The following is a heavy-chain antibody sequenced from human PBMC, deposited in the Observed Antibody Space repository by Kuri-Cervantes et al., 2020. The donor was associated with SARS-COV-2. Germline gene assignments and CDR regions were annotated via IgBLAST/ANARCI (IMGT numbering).Heavy chain of an antibody. Sequence: SGPTLVKPTQTLTLTCSISGFSLNTRGMSVSWFRRPPGKALEWLARIEWNDDKYYSTSLKTKLSVSKDTSENQVALTLTNMDPLGSATYYCARMPGLAGSYSYDYWGQGTLVTVSS. CDR1: GFSLNTRGMS. D-gene: IGHD1-26*01. V-gene: IGHV2-70*12. CDR3: ARMPGLAGSYSYDY. CDR2: IEWNDDK. J-gene: IGHJ4*02.